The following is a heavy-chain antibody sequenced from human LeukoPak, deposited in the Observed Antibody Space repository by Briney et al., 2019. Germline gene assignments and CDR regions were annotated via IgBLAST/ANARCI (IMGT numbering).Heavy chain of an antibody. CDR1: GYTFTGYY. D-gene: IGHD6-13*01. V-gene: IGHV1-2*02. Sequence: ASVKVSCKASGYTFTGYYMYWVRQAPGQGLEWMGWINPNSGGTKYAQKFQGRVTMTRDTSTSTVYMELSSLRSEDTAVYYCASTPGIAAAGTLPFDYWGQGTLVTVSS. CDR3: ASTPGIAAAGTLPFDY. J-gene: IGHJ4*02. CDR2: INPNSGGT.